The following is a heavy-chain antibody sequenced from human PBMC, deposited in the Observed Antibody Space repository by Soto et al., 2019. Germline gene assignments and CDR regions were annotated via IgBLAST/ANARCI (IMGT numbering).Heavy chain of an antibody. J-gene: IGHJ4*02. CDR2: ISYDGSNK. D-gene: IGHD6-13*01. Sequence: QVQLVESGGGVVQPGRSLRLSCAASGFTFSSYAMHWVRQAPGKGLEWVAVISYDGSNKYYADSVKGRFTISRDNSKNPLYLQMNSLRAEDTAVYYCARDGYSSSWSPYFDYWGQGTLVTVSA. V-gene: IGHV3-30-3*01. CDR3: ARDGYSSSWSPYFDY. CDR1: GFTFSSYA.